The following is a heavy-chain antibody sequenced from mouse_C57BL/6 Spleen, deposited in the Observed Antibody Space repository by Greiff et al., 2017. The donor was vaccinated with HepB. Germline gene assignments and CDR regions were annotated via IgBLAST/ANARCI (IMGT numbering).Heavy chain of an antibody. D-gene: IGHD2-13*01. Sequence: QVQLQHPGAELVMPGASVKLSCKASGYTFTSYWMHWVKQRPGQGLEWIGEIDPSDSYTNYNQKFKGKSTLTVDKSSSTAYMQLSSLTSEDSAVYYCARGGDGFAYWGQGTLVTVSA. CDR2: IDPSDSYT. V-gene: IGHV1-69*01. J-gene: IGHJ3*01. CDR1: GYTFTSYW. CDR3: ARGGDGFAY.